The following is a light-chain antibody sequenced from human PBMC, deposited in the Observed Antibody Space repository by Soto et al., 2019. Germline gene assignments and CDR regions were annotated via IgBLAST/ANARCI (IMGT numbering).Light chain of an antibody. V-gene: IGLV1-40*01. J-gene: IGLJ1*01. CDR3: QSYDRCLGLV. CDR1: SSNIGADYD. CDR2: SNN. Sequence: QSALTQPRSVSGAPGQRVTFSCSGSSSNIGADYDVHWYQQLPGTAPKLLIYSNNNRTSGVPDRFSGSKSGASAALAITGLQAEDEADYYCQSYDRCLGLVFGTGTKLPVL.